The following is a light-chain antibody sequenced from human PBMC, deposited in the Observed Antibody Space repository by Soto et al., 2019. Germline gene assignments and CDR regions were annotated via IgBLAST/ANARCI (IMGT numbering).Light chain of an antibody. CDR3: QKYNGEFA. J-gene: IGKJ3*01. CDR2: DAS. V-gene: IGKV1-27*01. Sequence: DIQMTQSPSSLSASLGDRVTITCRASQGISYYLAWYQQKPGKGPKLLIYDASSLQSGVPSRLSGSGSGTEFTLTISSLQPEDVATYYCQKYNGEFAFGPGTKVDIK. CDR1: QGISYY.